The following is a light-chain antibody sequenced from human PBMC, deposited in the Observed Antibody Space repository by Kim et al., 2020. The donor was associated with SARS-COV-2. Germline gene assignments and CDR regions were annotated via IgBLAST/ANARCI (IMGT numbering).Light chain of an antibody. V-gene: IGLV3-21*04. J-gene: IGLJ3*02. CDR1: NIGSKS. Sequence: AQGKTARINCGGNNIGSKSVHWYQQKPGQAPVLVIYYDSDRPSGIPERYSGSNSRNTATLTISRVEAGDEADYYCQVWDSSSDHPVFGGGTKLTVL. CDR3: QVWDSSSDHPV. CDR2: YDS.